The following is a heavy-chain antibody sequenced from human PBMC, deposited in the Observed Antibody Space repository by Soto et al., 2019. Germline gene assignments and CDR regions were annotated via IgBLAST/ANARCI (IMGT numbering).Heavy chain of an antibody. V-gene: IGHV1-69*01. CDR1: GGVFSNYA. CDR3: VRESHYLSTGYYFDR. D-gene: IGHD2-2*01. J-gene: IGHJ5*02. CDR2: VLPILGKP. Sequence: QVQLVQSGAEVRKPGSSVKVSCKAFGGVFSNYAITWARQAPGEGLEWVGGVLPILGKPNYAPKFQGRVTVTADESTTTGYMELKNLTSADKAIYYCVRESHYLSTGYYFDRWGRGTLVTVSS.